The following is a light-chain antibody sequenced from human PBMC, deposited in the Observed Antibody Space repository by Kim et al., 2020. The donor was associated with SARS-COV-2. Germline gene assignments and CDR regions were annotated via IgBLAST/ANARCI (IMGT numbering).Light chain of an antibody. Sequence: PGGTAKISWGGDNMGDKSVNWYQQRPGQAPVLVIYYDNDRPSGIPERFSGSNSGNTATLTISRVDAGDEADYHCQVWDTSSDHPGVFGGGTQLTVL. V-gene: IGLV3-21*04. CDR1: NMGDKS. CDR2: YDN. J-gene: IGLJ2*01. CDR3: QVWDTSSDHPGV.